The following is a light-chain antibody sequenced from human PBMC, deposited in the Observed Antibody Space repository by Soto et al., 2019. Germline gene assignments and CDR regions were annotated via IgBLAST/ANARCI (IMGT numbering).Light chain of an antibody. Sequence: DIQMTQSPSSLSASVGDRVTITCQASQAINNDLTWYQQKPGKAPNLLIYGASNLQSGVPSRFSGSGSGTEFTLTISSLRPEDFATYYCQQSYSSPVTFGQGTRLDIK. V-gene: IGKV1-39*01. CDR1: QAINND. J-gene: IGKJ5*01. CDR3: QQSYSSPVT. CDR2: GAS.